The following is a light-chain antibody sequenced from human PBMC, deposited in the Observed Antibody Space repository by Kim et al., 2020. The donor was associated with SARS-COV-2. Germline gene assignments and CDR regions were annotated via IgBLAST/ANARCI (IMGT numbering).Light chain of an antibody. Sequence: SPGKRATLSCRASPSVSSTSLAWYQHKPGQAPRLLIYGASSRDTGIPDRFSGSGSGTDFTLTIRRLEPEDFAVYYCQQYDTSPRTFGQGTKVDIK. J-gene: IGKJ1*01. CDR1: PSVSSTS. CDR2: GAS. CDR3: QQYDTSPRT. V-gene: IGKV3-20*01.